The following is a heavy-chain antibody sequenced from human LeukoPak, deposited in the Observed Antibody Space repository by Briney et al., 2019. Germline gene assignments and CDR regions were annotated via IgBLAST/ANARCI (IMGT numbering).Heavy chain of an antibody. D-gene: IGHD5-24*01. J-gene: IGHJ6*02. CDR2: IIPIFGTA. Sequence: SVKVSFTASGGTFSSYAISWVRQAPGQGLEWMGGIIPIFGTANYAQKFQGRVTITADESTSTAYMELSSLRSEDTAVYYCASLSRPPRGGYNSYYYGMDVWGQGTTVTVSS. CDR3: ASLSRPPRGGYNSYYYGMDV. V-gene: IGHV1-69*13. CDR1: GGTFSSYA.